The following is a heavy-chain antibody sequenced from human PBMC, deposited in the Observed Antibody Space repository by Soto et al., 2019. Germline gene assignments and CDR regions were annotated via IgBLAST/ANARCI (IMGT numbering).Heavy chain of an antibody. CDR1: GFTFSGSA. CDR2: IRSKANSYAT. V-gene: IGHV3-73*01. J-gene: IGHJ6*03. D-gene: IGHD6-6*01. CDR3: RRAAHSFDYYMDV. Sequence: GGSLRLSCAASGFTFSGSAMHWVRQASGKGLEWVGRIRSKANSYATAYAASVKGRFTISRDDSKNTAYLQMNSLKTEDTAVYYCRRAAHSFDYYMDVWGKGTTVTVSS.